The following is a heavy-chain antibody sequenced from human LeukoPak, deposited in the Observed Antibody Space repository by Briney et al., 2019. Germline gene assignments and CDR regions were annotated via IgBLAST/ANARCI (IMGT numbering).Heavy chain of an antibody. CDR3: ARDRYYYDSSGYTRFDY. V-gene: IGHV4-39*07. D-gene: IGHD3-22*01. J-gene: IGHJ4*02. CDR2: IYYSGST. Sequence: SETLSLTCTVSGGSISSSSYYWGWIRQPPGKGLEWIGSIYYSGSTYYNPSLKSRVTMSVDTSKNQFSLKLSSVTAADTAVYYCARDRYYYDSSGYTRFDYWGQGTLVTVSS. CDR1: GGSISSSSYY.